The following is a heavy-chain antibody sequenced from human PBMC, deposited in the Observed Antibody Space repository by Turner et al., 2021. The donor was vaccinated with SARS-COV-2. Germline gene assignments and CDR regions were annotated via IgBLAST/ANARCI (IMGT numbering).Heavy chain of an antibody. D-gene: IGHD2-21*01. V-gene: IGHV3-33*01. CDR2: IRYDGSEK. CDR1: TFIFSHYG. J-gene: IGHJ4*02. Sequence: QVQLVESGGDVIQPGRPLRLSCAASTFIFSHYGMHWVRQAPGRGLEWVEHIRYDGSEKYYAESVKDRFTISRDNSKNTLYLQVNSLRAEDSAVYYCARDILVAGTKHFDTWGQGTLVTVSS. CDR3: ARDILVAGTKHFDT.